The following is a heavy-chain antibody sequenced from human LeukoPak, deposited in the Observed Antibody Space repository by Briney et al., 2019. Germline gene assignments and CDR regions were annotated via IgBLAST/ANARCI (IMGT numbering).Heavy chain of an antibody. CDR3: AKDTTAWWYHRAYMAV. D-gene: IGHD2-15*01. V-gene: IGHV3-23*01. Sequence: QPGGSLRLSCAASGFTFSSYAMSWVRQAPGGGLEWVSAISGSGDTTYHADSVKGRFTISRDNSENRLSLQMDSLRAEDTAVYFCAKDTTAWWYHRAYMAVWSKTSTATVSS. J-gene: IGHJ6*03. CDR1: GFTFSSYA. CDR2: ISGSGDTT.